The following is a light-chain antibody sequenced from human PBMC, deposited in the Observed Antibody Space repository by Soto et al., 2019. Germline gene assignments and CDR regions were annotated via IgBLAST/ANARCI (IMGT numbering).Light chain of an antibody. CDR2: KAS. CDR1: QSISSW. J-gene: IGKJ1*01. Sequence: DIQMTQSPSSLSASIGGRVTITCRASQSISSWLAWYQQKPGKAPKLLIYKASSLESGVPSRFSGSGSGTEFTLTISSLQPDDFATYDCQQYNSYSPTFGQGTKVDIK. CDR3: QQYNSYSPT. V-gene: IGKV1-5*03.